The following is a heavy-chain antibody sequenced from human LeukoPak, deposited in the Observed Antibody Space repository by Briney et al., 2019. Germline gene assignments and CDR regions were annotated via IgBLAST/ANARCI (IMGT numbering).Heavy chain of an antibody. V-gene: IGHV3-48*03. CDR1: GFTFSSYE. J-gene: IGHJ3*02. Sequence: GGSLRLSCAASGFTFSSYEMNWVRQAPGEGLEWVSYISSSGSTIYYADSVKGRFTISRDNAKTSLYLQMNSLRAEDTAVYYCARDKRDAFDIWGQGTMVTVSS. CDR3: ARDKRDAFDI. CDR2: ISSSGSTI.